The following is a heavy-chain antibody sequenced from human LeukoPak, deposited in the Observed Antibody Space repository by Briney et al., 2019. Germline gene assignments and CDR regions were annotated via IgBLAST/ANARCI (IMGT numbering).Heavy chain of an antibody. CDR3: ARKPLGGLISMSYFDY. CDR2: IYYNGNT. V-gene: IGHV4-39*01. Sequence: PSETLSLTRTVSGGSISSSSYYWGWIRQPPGKGLEWIGSIYYNGNTYYNPSLKSRVTISVDTSKNQFSLKLSSVTAADTAVYYCARKPLGGLISMSYFDYWGQGALVTVSS. D-gene: IGHD3-16*01. CDR1: GGSISSSSYY. J-gene: IGHJ4*02.